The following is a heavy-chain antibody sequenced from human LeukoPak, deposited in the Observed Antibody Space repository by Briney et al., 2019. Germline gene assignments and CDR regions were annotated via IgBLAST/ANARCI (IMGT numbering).Heavy chain of an antibody. CDR1: GFSLSTDGMC. CDR2: IDWDDDK. CDR3: ARSLGYYYYYMDV. V-gene: IGHV2-70*11. J-gene: IGHJ6*03. Sequence: SGPALVKPTQTLTLTCTFSGFSLSTDGMCVSWIRQPPGKALEWLARIDWDDDKYYSTSLKTRLTISKDTSKNQVVLTMTNMDPVDTATYFCARSLGYYYYYMDVWGKGTTVTVSS.